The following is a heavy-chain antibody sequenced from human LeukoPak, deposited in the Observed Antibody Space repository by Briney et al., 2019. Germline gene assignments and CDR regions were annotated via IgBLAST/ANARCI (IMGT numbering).Heavy chain of an antibody. CDR3: AAASYYGSGSYYNVGYAFDI. CDR1: GYTFTRYG. Sequence: GASVKVSCKASGYTFTRYGISWVRQAPGQGLEWMGWISAYNGNTNYAQKLQGRVTMTTDTSTSTAYMELRSLRSDDTAVYYCAAASYYGSGSYYNVGYAFDIWGQGTMVTVSS. V-gene: IGHV1-18*01. CDR2: ISAYNGNT. J-gene: IGHJ3*02. D-gene: IGHD3-10*01.